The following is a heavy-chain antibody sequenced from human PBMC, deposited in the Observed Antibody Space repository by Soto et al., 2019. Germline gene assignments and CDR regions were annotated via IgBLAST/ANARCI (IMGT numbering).Heavy chain of an antibody. V-gene: IGHV5-51*01. CDR2: INPADSDI. J-gene: IGHJ4*02. CDR1: GYSFINHW. Sequence: PGESLKISCKGSGYSFINHWIAWVRQMPGKGLEWMGIINPADSDIRYSPSFQGQITISADKSISTAYLQWSSLKASDTATYYCTRPQSSGWYDYWGQGTLVTVSS. CDR3: TRPQSSGWYDY. D-gene: IGHD6-19*01.